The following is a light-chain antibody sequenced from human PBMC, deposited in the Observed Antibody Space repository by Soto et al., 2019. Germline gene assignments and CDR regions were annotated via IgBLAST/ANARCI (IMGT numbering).Light chain of an antibody. V-gene: IGKV3-11*01. J-gene: IGKJ5*01. CDR1: QSVSTY. CDR2: DAS. Sequence: EIVLTQSPATLSLSPGERATLSCRASQSVSTYLAWYQQKPGQAPRLLIYDASNRATGIPARFSGSGSGTDFTLTISRLEPEDFAVYYCQQRSKGITFGQGTRLEIK. CDR3: QQRSKGIT.